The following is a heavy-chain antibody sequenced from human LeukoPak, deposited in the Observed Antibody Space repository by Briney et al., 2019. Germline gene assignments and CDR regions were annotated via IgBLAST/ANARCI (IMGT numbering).Heavy chain of an antibody. J-gene: IGHJ3*02. D-gene: IGHD2-2*01. Sequence: ASVKVSCKASGYTFTGSYMHWVRQAPGKGLEWMGGFDPEDGETIYAQKFQGRVTMTEDTSTDTAYMELSSLRSEDTAVYYCATGSDQLLFIDIWGQGTMVTVSS. V-gene: IGHV1-24*01. CDR1: GYTFTGSY. CDR2: FDPEDGET. CDR3: ATGSDQLLFIDI.